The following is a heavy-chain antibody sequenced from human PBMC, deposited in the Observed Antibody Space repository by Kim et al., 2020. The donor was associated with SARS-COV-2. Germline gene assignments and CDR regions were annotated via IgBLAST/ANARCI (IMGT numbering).Heavy chain of an antibody. CDR1: GGTFSSYA. Sequence: SVKVSCKASGGTFSSYAISWVRQAPGQGLEWMGGIIPIFGTANYAQKFQGRVTITADESTSTAYMELSSLRSEDTAVYYCARDPPYDYVWGSYRYTGESYYYYYYGMDVWGQGTTVTVSS. V-gene: IGHV1-69*13. J-gene: IGHJ6*02. CDR2: IIPIFGTA. CDR3: ARDPPYDYVWGSYRYTGESYYYYYYGMDV. D-gene: IGHD3-16*02.